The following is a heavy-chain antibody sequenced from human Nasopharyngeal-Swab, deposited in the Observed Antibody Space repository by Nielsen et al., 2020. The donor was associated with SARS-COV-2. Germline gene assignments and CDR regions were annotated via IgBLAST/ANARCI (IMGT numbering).Heavy chain of an antibody. V-gene: IGHV3-23*01. CDR3: AKTFLIAPRTYDY. CDR1: GFTFSSYW. Sequence: GESLKISCAASGFTFSSYWMHWVRQAPGKGLEWVSTIGTSDDTYYTDSVKGRFAISRDNSKNKVYLQMDSLRPDDTALYYCAKTFLIAPRTYDYWGQATLVTVSS. D-gene: IGHD2/OR15-2a*01. CDR2: IGTSDDT. J-gene: IGHJ4*02.